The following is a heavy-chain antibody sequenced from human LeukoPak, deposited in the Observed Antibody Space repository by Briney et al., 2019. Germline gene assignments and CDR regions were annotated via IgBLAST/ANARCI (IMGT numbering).Heavy chain of an antibody. CDR3: ARDGGRGVYYMDV. CDR1: GYTFTGYC. D-gene: IGHD1-26*01. CDR2: INPNSGGT. Sequence: ASVKVSCKASGYTFTGYCMHWVRQAPGQGLEWMGWINPNSGGTNYAQKFQGRVTMTRDMSISTAYMELSRLRSDDTAVYYCARDGGRGVYYMDVWGKGTTVTVSS. J-gene: IGHJ6*03. V-gene: IGHV1-2*02.